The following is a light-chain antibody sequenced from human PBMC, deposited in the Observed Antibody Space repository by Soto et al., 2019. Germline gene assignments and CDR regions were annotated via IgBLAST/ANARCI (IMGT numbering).Light chain of an antibody. Sequence: QSALTQPASVSGSPGQSITISCTGTSSDIGGYNYVSWYQQLPGKVPKLIIYDVSNRPSGVSDRFSGSKSGNAASLTIYGLQAEDEADYYCSSYTSTSTLYVFGTGTKLTVL. CDR1: SSDIGGYNY. CDR3: SSYTSTSTLYV. V-gene: IGLV2-14*03. CDR2: DVS. J-gene: IGLJ1*01.